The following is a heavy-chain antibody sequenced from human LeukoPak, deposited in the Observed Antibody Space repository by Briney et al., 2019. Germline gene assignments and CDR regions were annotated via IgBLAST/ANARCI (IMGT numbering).Heavy chain of an antibody. Sequence: PGGSLRLSCAASGFTFSSYAMSWIRQPPGKGLEWIGYISYTGSTKFSPSLKSRLAMSVDTSSNQFSLHLSSVTAADTAVYYCARTWHYDSSDYFPFDNWGQGTLVTVSS. CDR2: ISYTGST. D-gene: IGHD3-22*01. CDR3: ARTWHYDSSDYFPFDN. CDR1: GFTFSSYA. V-gene: IGHV4-59*08. J-gene: IGHJ4*02.